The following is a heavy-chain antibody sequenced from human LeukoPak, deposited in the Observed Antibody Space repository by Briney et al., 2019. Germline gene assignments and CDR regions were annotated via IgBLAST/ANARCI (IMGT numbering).Heavy chain of an antibody. CDR1: GGSISSYY. V-gene: IGHV4-59*08. Sequence: PSETLSLTCTVSGGSISSYYWSWIRQPPAKGLEWIGYIYYSGSTNYNPSLKSRVTISVDTSKNQFSPKLSSLTAADTAVYYCARYSSSWYDYWGQGTLVTVSS. D-gene: IGHD6-13*01. CDR3: ARYSSSWYDY. J-gene: IGHJ4*02. CDR2: IYYSGST.